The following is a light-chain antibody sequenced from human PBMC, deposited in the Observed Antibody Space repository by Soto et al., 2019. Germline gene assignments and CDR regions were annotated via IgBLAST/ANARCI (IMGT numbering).Light chain of an antibody. V-gene: IGLV2-14*01. CDR3: SSYTTNNIPV. CDR2: EVS. Sequence: QPVLTQPASVSGSPGQSITISCTGTSSDVGGYKYVSWYQQHPGKAPKLMIYEVSNRPSGVSNRFSGSKSGNTASLTISGLQAEDDADYYCSSYTTNNIPVFGGGTQLTVL. CDR1: SSDVGGYKY. J-gene: IGLJ3*02.